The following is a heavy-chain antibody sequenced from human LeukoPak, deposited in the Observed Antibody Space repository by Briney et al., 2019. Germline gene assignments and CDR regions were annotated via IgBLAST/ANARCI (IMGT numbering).Heavy chain of an antibody. D-gene: IGHD6-13*01. CDR1: GFTFSSYS. Sequence: PGGSLRLSCAASGFTFSSYSMNWVRQAPGKGLEWVSYISSSSSTIYYADSVKGRFTISRDNAKNTLYLQMNSLRAEDTAVYYCAKGGYSSSWYPGRPGYYFDYWGQGTLVTVSS. V-gene: IGHV3-48*01. CDR2: ISSSSSTI. J-gene: IGHJ4*02. CDR3: AKGGYSSSWYPGRPGYYFDY.